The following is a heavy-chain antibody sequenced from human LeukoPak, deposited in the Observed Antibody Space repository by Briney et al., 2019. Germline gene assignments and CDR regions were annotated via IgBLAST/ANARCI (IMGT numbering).Heavy chain of an antibody. Sequence: GGSLRLSCAASGFTFSSYAMSWVRQAPGKGLEWVAVISYDGSNKYYADSVKGRFTISRDNSKNTLYLQMNSLRAEDTAVYYCASFRQVLDYWGQGTLVTVSS. CDR1: GFTFSSYA. CDR3: ASFRQVLDY. V-gene: IGHV3-30-3*01. CDR2: ISYDGSNK. D-gene: IGHD2/OR15-2a*01. J-gene: IGHJ4*02.